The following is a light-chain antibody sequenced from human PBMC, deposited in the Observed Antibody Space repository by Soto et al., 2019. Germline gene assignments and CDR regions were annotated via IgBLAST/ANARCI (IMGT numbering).Light chain of an antibody. CDR1: QRLSSSY. V-gene: IGKV3-20*01. CDR3: QQSYSLPYT. CDR2: GAS. Sequence: EIVLTQSPGTLSLSPGERATLSCRASQRLSSSYLAWYQQKPGQAPGLLIYGASSRATGIPDRFSGSGSGTDFTLTISSLQPEDPATYYCQQSYSLPYTFGQGTKVDIK. J-gene: IGKJ2*01.